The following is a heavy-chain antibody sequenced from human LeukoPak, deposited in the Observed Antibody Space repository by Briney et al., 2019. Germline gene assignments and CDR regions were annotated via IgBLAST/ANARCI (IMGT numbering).Heavy chain of an antibody. V-gene: IGHV3-23*01. D-gene: IGHD2-8*01. CDR3: AKDRSCTNDICHGDFDY. CDR1: GFTFSSYA. CDR2: ISGSGGST. Sequence: GGSLRLSCVASGFTFSSYAVSWVRQAPGKGLEWVSSISGSGGSTYSADSVKGRFTISRDNSKNTLYLQMNSLRAEDTALYYCAKDRSCTNDICHGDFDYWGQGTLVTVSS. J-gene: IGHJ4*02.